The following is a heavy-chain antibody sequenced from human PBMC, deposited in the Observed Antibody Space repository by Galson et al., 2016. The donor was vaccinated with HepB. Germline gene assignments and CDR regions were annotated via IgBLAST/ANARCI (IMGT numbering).Heavy chain of an antibody. J-gene: IGHJ5*01. CDR2: IYWDDDV. V-gene: IGHV2-5*08. CDR3: AHHREWFDF. D-gene: IGHD1-14*01. Sequence: PALVKPTQTLTLTCTFSGFSLSTAGMGVGWIRQPPGKALEWLALIYWDDDVRYSPSLKNRLTITKGTSENQVVLTMTNMNPVDTATYHCAHHREWFDFWGQGNLVIVSS. CDR1: GFSLSTAGMG.